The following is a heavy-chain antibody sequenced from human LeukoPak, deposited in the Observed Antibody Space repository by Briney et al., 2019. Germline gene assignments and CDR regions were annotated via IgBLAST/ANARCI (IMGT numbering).Heavy chain of an antibody. CDR3: AKDRDRKTYGDYSRNAFDI. CDR2: ISTTSSTI. Sequence: GGSLRLSCAASGFTFRSYAMSWDRQAPGKGLEWVSYISTTSSTIYYTDSVKGRFTISRDNAKNSLYLQMNSLRAEDTALYYCAKDRDRKTYGDYSRNAFDIWGQGTMVTVSS. D-gene: IGHD4-17*01. V-gene: IGHV3-48*04. CDR1: GFTFRSYA. J-gene: IGHJ3*02.